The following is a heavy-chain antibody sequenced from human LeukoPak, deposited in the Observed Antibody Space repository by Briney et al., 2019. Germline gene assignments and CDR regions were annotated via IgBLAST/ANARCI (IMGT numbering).Heavy chain of an antibody. CDR1: GYTFTDYY. CDR3: ARALSNILTGYHNWFDP. D-gene: IGHD3-9*01. CDR2: MNPNSGNT. V-gene: IGHV1-8*02. J-gene: IGHJ5*02. Sequence: ASVKVSCKASGYTFTDYYMHWVRQAPGQGLEWMGWMNPNSGNTGYAQKFQGRVTMTRNTSISTAYMELSSLRSEDTAVYYCARALSNILTGYHNWFDPWGQGTLVTVSS.